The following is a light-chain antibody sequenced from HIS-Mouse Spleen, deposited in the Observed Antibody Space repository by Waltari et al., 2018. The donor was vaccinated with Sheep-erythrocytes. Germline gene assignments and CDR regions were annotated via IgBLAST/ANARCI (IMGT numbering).Light chain of an antibody. V-gene: IGLV3-1*01. CDR3: QAWDSSSWV. CDR1: KLGDKY. CDR2: HDS. J-gene: IGLJ3*02. Sequence: SYELTQPPSVSVSPGQTASITCSGDKLGDKYACWYQQKPGQSPVLVIYHDSKRPSGIPERFSGSSSGNTATLTISGTQAMDEADYYGQAWDSSSWVFGGGTKLTVL.